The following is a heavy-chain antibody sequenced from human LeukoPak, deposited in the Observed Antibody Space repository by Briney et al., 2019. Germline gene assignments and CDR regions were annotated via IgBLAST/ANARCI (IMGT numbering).Heavy chain of an antibody. CDR2: ISADGQVT. CDR1: GFAFGTYA. J-gene: IGHJ4*02. V-gene: IGHV3-23*01. Sequence: GGSLRLSCAGSGFAFGTYAMSWVRQAPGMGLEWVSSISADGQVTYYADSVEGRFTVSRDNAKNTLYLQMSSLRVGDTAVYYCARSDYGDNYWGQGILVTVSS. CDR3: ARSDYGDNY. D-gene: IGHD4-17*01.